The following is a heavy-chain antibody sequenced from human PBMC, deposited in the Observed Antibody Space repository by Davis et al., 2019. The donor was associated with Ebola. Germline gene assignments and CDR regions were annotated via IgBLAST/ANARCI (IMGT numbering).Heavy chain of an antibody. D-gene: IGHD6-19*01. J-gene: IGHJ5*02. CDR3: ARDGAVAGMRWFDP. Sequence: GGSLRLSCAASGFTFSSYSMNWVRQAPGKGLEWVSSISSSSSYIYYADSVKGRFTISRDNAKNSLYLQMNSLRAEDTAVYYCARDGAVAGMRWFDPWGQGTLVTVSS. CDR1: GFTFSSYS. CDR2: ISSSSSYI. V-gene: IGHV3-21*04.